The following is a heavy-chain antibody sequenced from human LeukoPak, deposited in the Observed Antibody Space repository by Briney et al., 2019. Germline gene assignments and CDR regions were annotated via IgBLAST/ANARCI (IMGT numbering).Heavy chain of an antibody. V-gene: IGHV3-9*03. CDR3: AKDIGGSVAARNAFDI. CDR1: GFTFDDYA. Sequence: GRSLRLSCAASGFTFDDYAMHWVRQAPGKGLEWVSGISWNSGSIGYADSVKGRFTISRDNAKNSLYLQMNSLRAEDMALYYCAKDIGGSVAARNAFDIWGQGTMVTVSS. J-gene: IGHJ3*02. D-gene: IGHD6-19*01. CDR2: ISWNSGSI.